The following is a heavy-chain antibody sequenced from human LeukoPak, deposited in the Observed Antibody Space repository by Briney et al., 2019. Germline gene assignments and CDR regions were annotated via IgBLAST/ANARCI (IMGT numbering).Heavy chain of an antibody. D-gene: IGHD3-10*01. J-gene: IGHJ5*02. V-gene: IGHV4-34*01. CDR2: IHHSGST. Sequence: SETLSLTCAVYGGSFSGYYWSWIRQPPGKGLEWLGEIHHSGSTNYNPSLKSRVTISVDTSKNQFSLKLSSVTAADTAVYYCARMDYYGSGSSRRNWFDPWGQGTLVTVSS. CDR3: ARMDYYGSGSSRRNWFDP. CDR1: GGSFSGYY.